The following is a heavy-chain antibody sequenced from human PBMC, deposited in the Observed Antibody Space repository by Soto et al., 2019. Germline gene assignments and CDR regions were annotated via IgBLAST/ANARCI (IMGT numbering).Heavy chain of an antibody. Sequence: QVQLVQSGAEVKKPGSSVKVSCKASGGTFSTYTIIWVRQAPGQGLEWMGRILPMLDITNSAQRFQGRVTITADKSTSTAYLELSSLGIEDTAVYYCTLGSWSAETFDIWGRGTMVTVSS. V-gene: IGHV1-69*02. CDR1: GGTFSTYT. D-gene: IGHD6-13*01. CDR2: ILPMLDIT. CDR3: TLGSWSAETFDI. J-gene: IGHJ3*02.